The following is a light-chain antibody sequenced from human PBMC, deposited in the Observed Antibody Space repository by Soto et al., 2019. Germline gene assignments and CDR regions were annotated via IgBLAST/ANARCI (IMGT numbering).Light chain of an antibody. CDR2: DIS. V-gene: IGKV3D-15*01. CDR3: QQYNDWPLT. CDR1: QSVSSN. Sequence: EIVMTQSPATLSVSLGERATLSCRASQSVSSNLAWYQQKPGQAPSLLIYDISARATGIPTRFSGSGSGTEFTLTISSLQSEDFAVYYCQQYNDWPLTLGGGTKVDIK. J-gene: IGKJ4*01.